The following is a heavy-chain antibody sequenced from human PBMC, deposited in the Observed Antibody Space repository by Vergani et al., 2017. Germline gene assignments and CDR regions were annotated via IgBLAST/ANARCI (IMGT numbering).Heavy chain of an antibody. V-gene: IGHV4-34*01. Sequence: QVQLQQWGAGLLKPSETLSLTCAVYGGSFSGYYWSWIRQPPGKGLEWIGEINHSGSTNYNPSLKSRVTISVDTSKNQFSLKLSSVTAADTAVYYCARGNYYDSSGYYYANYYYYGMDGWGQGTTVTVSS. CDR1: GGSFSGYY. D-gene: IGHD3-22*01. J-gene: IGHJ6*02. CDR2: INHSGST. CDR3: ARGNYYDSSGYYYANYYYYGMDG.